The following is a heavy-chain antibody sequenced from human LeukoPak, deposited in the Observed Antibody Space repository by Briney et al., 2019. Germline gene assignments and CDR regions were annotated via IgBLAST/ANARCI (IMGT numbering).Heavy chain of an antibody. CDR3: ARGTFGHVDTAMVDYFDY. CDR1: GGTFSSYA. V-gene: IGHV1-69*13. CDR2: IIPIFGTA. J-gene: IGHJ4*02. D-gene: IGHD5-18*01. Sequence: GASVKVSCKASGGTFSSYAISWVRQAPGQGLEWMGGIIPIFGTANYAQKFQGRVTITADESTSTAYMELSSLRSEDTAVYYCARGTFGHVDTAMVDYFDYWGQGTLVTVSS.